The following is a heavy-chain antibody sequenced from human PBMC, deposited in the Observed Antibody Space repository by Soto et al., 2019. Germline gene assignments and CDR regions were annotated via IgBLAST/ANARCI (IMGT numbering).Heavy chain of an antibody. J-gene: IGHJ4*02. D-gene: IGHD2-8*01. V-gene: IGHV4-30-4*01. CDR2: ISHSETT. CDR3: AGFGVGDRDDK. Sequence: ASETLSLTCSVSGSYITSGDYHWTWIRQAPGKGLEWIGYISHSETTYYSPALKSRIIISSDFSMNQFSLRLNSVTAADTAVYFCAGFGVGDRDDKWGQGTLVTVPS. CDR1: GSYITSGDYH.